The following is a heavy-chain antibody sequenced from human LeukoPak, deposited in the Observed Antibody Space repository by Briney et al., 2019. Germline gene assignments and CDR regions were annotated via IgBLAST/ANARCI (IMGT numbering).Heavy chain of an antibody. Sequence: SETLSLTCTVSGGSISSYYWSWIRQPPGKGLEWIGYIYYSGSTNYNPSLKSRVTISVDTSKNQFSLKLSSVTAADTAVYYCARNQRGYSSYTIYYYYYYMDVWGKGTTVTVSS. J-gene: IGHJ6*03. CDR1: GGSISSYY. CDR2: IYYSGST. V-gene: IGHV4-59*01. CDR3: ARNQRGYSSYTIYYYYYYMDV. D-gene: IGHD5-18*01.